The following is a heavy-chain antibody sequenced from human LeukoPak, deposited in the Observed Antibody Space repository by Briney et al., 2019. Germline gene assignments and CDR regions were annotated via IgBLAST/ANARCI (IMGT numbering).Heavy chain of an antibody. Sequence: GGSLRLSCAASGFTFNSYGMSWVRQAPGKGLEWVSAISGSGGSTYYTDSVKGRFTISRDNSKNTLYLQMNSLRAEDTAVYYCAKDRLGPFDYWGQGTLVTVSS. CDR2: ISGSGGST. CDR3: AKDRLGPFDY. CDR1: GFTFNSYG. V-gene: IGHV3-23*01. J-gene: IGHJ4*02. D-gene: IGHD3-9*01.